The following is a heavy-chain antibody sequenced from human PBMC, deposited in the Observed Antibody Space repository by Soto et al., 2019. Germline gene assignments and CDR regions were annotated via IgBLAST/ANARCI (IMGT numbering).Heavy chain of an antibody. CDR3: ARGRPKRRNYYMDG. CDR1: GGSFSGYY. J-gene: IGHJ6*03. CDR2: INHSGST. D-gene: IGHD1-1*01. V-gene: IGHV4-34*01. Sequence: SETLSLTCAVYGGSFSGYYWSWIRQPPGKGLEWIGEINHSGSTNYNPSLKSRVTISVDTSKNQFSLKLSSVTAADTAVYYCARGRPKRRNYYMDGWGKGTTVTVSS.